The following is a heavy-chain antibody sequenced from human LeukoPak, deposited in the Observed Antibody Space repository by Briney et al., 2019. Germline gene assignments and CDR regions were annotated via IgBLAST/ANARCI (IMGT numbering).Heavy chain of an antibody. CDR3: ASGNVPDSSTWTFDY. D-gene: IGHD6-13*01. J-gene: IGHJ4*02. V-gene: IGHV6-1*01. Sequence: SQTLSLTCAISGDSVSSNSAAWNWIRQSPSRGLEWLGRTYYRSKWYSDYAVSVKSRITINPDTSKNQFSLQLNSVTPEDTAVYFCASGNVPDSSTWTFDYWGQGTLVTVSS. CDR2: TYYRSKWYS. CDR1: GDSVSSNSAA.